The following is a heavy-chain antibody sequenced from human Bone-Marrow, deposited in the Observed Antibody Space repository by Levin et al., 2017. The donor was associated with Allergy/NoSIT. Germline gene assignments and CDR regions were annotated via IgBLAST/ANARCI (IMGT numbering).Heavy chain of an antibody. V-gene: IGHV5-51*01. CDR2: IYPGDSDA. J-gene: IGHJ3*02. CDR1: GYSFSRFW. CDR3: ARRKDDAFDI. Sequence: KGGESLKISCQGSGYSFSRFWIAWVRQMPGKGLELMGIIYPGDSDARYSPSVQGQVTISADKAINTAYLQWSSLQASDTAMYYCARRKDDAFDIWGQGTRVTVSS.